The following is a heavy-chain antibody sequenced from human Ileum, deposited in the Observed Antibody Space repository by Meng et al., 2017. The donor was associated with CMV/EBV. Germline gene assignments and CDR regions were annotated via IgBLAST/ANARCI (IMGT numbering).Heavy chain of an antibody. J-gene: IGHJ3*02. CDR1: GYTFTTYG. Sequence: ASVKVSCKASGYTFTTYGISWVRQAPGQGLEWMGWISGYNGNTDYAQKFQGRVTMTTDTSTNTVYLDLRSLRSDDTALYYCARAGYSSSSYDAFDIWGQGTMVTVSS. CDR2: ISGYNGNT. D-gene: IGHD6-6*01. V-gene: IGHV1-18*01. CDR3: ARAGYSSSSYDAFDI.